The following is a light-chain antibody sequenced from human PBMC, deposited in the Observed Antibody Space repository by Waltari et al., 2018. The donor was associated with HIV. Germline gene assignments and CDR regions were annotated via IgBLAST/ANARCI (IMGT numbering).Light chain of an antibody. J-gene: IGLJ2*01. V-gene: IGLV1-40*01. Sequence: QSVLTQAPSVSGAPGQRVTISCTGSSSNIGAGYDVNWYQQHPGTAPKLLIFGSRNRPSGFPDRFSASTSGTSASLAITGLQAEDEADYFCQSYDNSLTGSLFGGGTKLTVL. CDR2: GSR. CDR3: QSYDNSLTGSL. CDR1: SSNIGAGYD.